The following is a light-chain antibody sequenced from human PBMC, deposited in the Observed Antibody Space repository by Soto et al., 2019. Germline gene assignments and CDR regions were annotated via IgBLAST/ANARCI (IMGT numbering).Light chain of an antibody. CDR3: QHYGGSSLT. J-gene: IGKJ4*01. CDR2: GAS. V-gene: IGKV3-20*01. Sequence: EIVLTQSPGTLSLSPGERATLSCKSSQSVDINFLAWYQQKRGQPPRLLIYGASSRATDIPDRFSGSGSGTDFTLTISRLEPEDFAVYYCQHYGGSSLTFGGGTNIEIK. CDR1: QSVDINF.